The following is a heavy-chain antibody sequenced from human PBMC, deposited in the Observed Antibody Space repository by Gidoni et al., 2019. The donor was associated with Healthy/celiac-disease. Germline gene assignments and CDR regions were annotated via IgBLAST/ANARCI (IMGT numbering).Heavy chain of an antibody. CDR3: ARDPHYYGSVSYPPLDI. V-gene: IGHV1-69*01. J-gene: IGHJ3*02. CDR1: GGTCTSYT. D-gene: IGHD3-10*01. Sequence: QVQLVQSGAEVKKPGSSVKISCKASGGTCTSYTISWVRQAAGQGLEWRGGILPIFGTANYAQQFQGRVTITADESTSTAYMELSSLRSEDTAVYYCARDPHYYGSVSYPPLDIWGQGTMVTVSS. CDR2: ILPIFGTA.